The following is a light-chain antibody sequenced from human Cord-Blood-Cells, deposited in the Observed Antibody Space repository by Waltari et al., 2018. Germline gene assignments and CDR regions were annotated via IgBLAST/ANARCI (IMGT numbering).Light chain of an antibody. Sequence: QSALTQPASVTGSRRPSITISCTGTSSHVAGCNYAYWYQQHPGKAPKLMIYDVSNRPSGVSMRFSGSKSGNAASLPFSGRQAEDEADDSCSSYTSGIVVVFGGGTKLTVL. CDR2: DVS. J-gene: IGLJ2*01. CDR3: SSYTSGIVVV. CDR1: SSHVAGCNY. V-gene: IGLV2-14*01.